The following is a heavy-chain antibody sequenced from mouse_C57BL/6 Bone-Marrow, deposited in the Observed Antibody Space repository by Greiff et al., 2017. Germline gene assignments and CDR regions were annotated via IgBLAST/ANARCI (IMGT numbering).Heavy chain of an antibody. CDR3: ARGGYYGSTFAY. D-gene: IGHD1-1*01. CDR1: GYAFTNYL. CDR2: INPGSGGT. V-gene: IGHV1-54*01. J-gene: IGHJ3*01. Sequence: VQVVESGAELVRPGTSVKVSCKASGYAFTNYLIEWVKQRPGQGLEWIGVINPGSGGTNYNEKFKGKATLTADKSSSTAYMQLSSLTSQDSAVYFCARGGYYGSTFAYWGQGTLVTVSA.